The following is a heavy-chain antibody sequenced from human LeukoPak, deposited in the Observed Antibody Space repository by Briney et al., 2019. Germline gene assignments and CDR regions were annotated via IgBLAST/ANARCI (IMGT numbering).Heavy chain of an antibody. V-gene: IGHV3-74*01. Sequence: GGSLRLSCAASGFTFSSFWMHWVRQVPGKGLVWVSRINSDGSVTSYVDSVKGRFTISRDTAQNTVYLQMNSLRAEDTAVYYCASPFRITGTTYYYWGQGALVTVSS. CDR3: ASPFRITGTTYYY. J-gene: IGHJ4*02. D-gene: IGHD1-20*01. CDR1: GFTFSSFW. CDR2: INSDGSVT.